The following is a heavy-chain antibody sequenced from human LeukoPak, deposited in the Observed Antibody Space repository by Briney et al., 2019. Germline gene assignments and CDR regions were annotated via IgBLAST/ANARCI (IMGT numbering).Heavy chain of an antibody. CDR3: ARDQAAAGTSLFDP. J-gene: IGHJ5*02. Sequence: GASVKVSCKASGGTFSSYAISWVRQAPGQGLEWMGGIIPIFGTANYAQKFQGRVTITADESTSTAYMELSSLRSEDTAVYYCARDQAAAGTSLFDPWGQGTLVTVSS. V-gene: IGHV1-69*13. CDR2: IIPIFGTA. CDR1: GGTFSSYA. D-gene: IGHD6-13*01.